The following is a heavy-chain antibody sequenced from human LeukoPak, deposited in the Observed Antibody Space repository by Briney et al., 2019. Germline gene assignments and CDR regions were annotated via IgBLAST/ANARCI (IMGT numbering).Heavy chain of an antibody. V-gene: IGHV3-66*01. Sequence: GGSLRLSCAASGFTVSSNFMSWVRQAPGKGLEWVSDIYSDGSIYYADSVKGRFTISRDNSKNTLYLQMNSLRAEDTAVYYCARDRRFGEIVVVVAANWFDPWGQGTLVTVSS. J-gene: IGHJ5*02. D-gene: IGHD2-15*01. CDR2: IYSDGSI. CDR1: GFTVSSNF. CDR3: ARDRRFGEIVVVVAANWFDP.